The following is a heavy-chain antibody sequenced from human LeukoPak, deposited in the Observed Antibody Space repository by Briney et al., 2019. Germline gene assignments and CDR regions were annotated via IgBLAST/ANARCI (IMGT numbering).Heavy chain of an antibody. J-gene: IGHJ6*02. CDR3: AKALWFGELAQTNYGMDV. D-gene: IGHD3-10*01. CDR2: ITRDGSGT. V-gene: IGHV3-43*01. Sequence: GGSLRLSCAASGFTFDRYTMYWVRQVPGKGLEWVSLITRDGSGTYYADSVKGRFTISRDNSKNTLYLQMNSLRAEDTAVYYCAKALWFGELAQTNYGMDVWGQGTTVTVSS. CDR1: GFTFDRYT.